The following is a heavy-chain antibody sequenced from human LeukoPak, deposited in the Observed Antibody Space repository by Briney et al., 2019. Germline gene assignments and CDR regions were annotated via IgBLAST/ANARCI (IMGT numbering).Heavy chain of an antibody. CDR1: GGSISNYY. J-gene: IGHJ4*02. D-gene: IGHD3-22*01. CDR3: TREDRPFCPFAY. Sequence: PSETLSLTCTLSGGSISNYYWSWIRQPPGKGLEWIGNIFYSGSTNYNPSLKSRVTISLDTSKNQFSLSLTSVTAADTAVYYCTREDRPFCPFAYWGQGVLVTVSS. V-gene: IGHV4-59*12. CDR2: IFYSGST.